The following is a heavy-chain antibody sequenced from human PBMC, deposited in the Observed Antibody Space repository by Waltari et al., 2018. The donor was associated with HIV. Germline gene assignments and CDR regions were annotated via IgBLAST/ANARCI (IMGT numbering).Heavy chain of an antibody. CDR1: GYNFTNYG. V-gene: IGHV1-18*01. CDR2: ISDYNGNT. J-gene: IGHJ5*01. Sequence: QVQLVQSGAEVKKPGASVKVSCKASGYNFTNYGISWVRQAPGQGLECMGWISDYNGNTKYAQKFQDRVTMTTETSTSTAYMDLRRLRSDDTAVYYCARIVRNWFDSWGQGTLVTVSS. D-gene: IGHD2-15*01. CDR3: ARIVRNWFDS.